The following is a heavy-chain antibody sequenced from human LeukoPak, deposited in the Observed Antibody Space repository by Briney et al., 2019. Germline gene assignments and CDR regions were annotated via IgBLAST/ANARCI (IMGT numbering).Heavy chain of an antibody. CDR1: GFTVSSND. CDR2: IYSGGTP. J-gene: IGHJ4*02. Sequence: GGSLRLSWAASGFTVSSNDMGWVRQAPGEGLEWVSVIYSGGTPYYAHSVKGRSPISRDNSKTTSYLQMNSLRAEDTAVYYCARDKVGATIDWGQGTLVTVSS. D-gene: IGHD1-26*01. CDR3: ARDKVGATID. V-gene: IGHV3-53*01.